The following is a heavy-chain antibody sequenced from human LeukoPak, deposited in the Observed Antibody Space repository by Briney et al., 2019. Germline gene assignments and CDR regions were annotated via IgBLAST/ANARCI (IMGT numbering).Heavy chain of an antibody. D-gene: IGHD5-24*01. Sequence: GRSLRPSCAASGFTFSSYAMHWVRQAPGKGLEWVAVISYDGSNKYYADSVKGRFTISRDNSKNTLYLQMNSLRAEDTAVYYCARDLLDGYLHYYYYGMDVWGQGTTVTVSS. CDR1: GFTFSSYA. CDR3: ARDLLDGYLHYYYYGMDV. J-gene: IGHJ6*02. V-gene: IGHV3-30*04. CDR2: ISYDGSNK.